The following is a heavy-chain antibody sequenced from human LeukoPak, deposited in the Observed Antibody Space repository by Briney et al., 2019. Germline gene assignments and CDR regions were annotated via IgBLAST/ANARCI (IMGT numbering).Heavy chain of an antibody. D-gene: IGHD3-22*01. CDR2: ITGSGDST. V-gene: IGHV3-23*01. J-gene: IGHJ4*02. CDR1: GFTFNNYA. Sequence: GGSLRLSCAASGFTFNNYAMSWVRQAPGKGLEWVSAITGSGDSTYYADSAKGRFTISRDHSENTLYLQMNSLRTEDTAVYYCAKSPDSSGYSPYYFDYWGQGTLVTVSS. CDR3: AKSPDSSGYSPYYFDY.